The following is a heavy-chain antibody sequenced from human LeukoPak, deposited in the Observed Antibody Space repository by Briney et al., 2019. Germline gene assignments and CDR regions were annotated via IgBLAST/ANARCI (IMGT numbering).Heavy chain of an antibody. CDR1: GGSISSYY. CDR3: ARADPYYDSLFDP. V-gene: IGHV4-59*01. CDR2: IYYSGST. Sequence: SETLSLTCTVSGGSISSYYWSWIRQPPGKGLEWIGYIYYSGSTNYNPSLKSRVTISVDTSKNQFSLKLSSVTAADTAVYYCARADPYYDSLFDPWGQGTLVTVSS. J-gene: IGHJ5*02. D-gene: IGHD3-22*01.